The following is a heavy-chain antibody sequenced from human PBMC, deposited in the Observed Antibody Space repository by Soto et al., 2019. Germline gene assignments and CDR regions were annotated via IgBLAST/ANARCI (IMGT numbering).Heavy chain of an antibody. J-gene: IGHJ4*01. CDR2: IYPGDSET. D-gene: IGHD3-10*01. CDR3: SITRHYHGAAFDS. Sequence: HGESLKISCNGSAYTFTNYYIGWVRQMPGKGLEWMGIIYPGDSETTYSPSFQGQVTFSVDKSLNIAYLQWSSLKASDTGIYYCSITRHYHGAAFDSWGHGTLVTVSS. V-gene: IGHV5-51*01. CDR1: AYTFTNYY.